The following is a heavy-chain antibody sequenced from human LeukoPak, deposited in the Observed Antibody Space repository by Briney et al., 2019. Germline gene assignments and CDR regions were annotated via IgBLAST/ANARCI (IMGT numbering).Heavy chain of an antibody. CDR2: INPGNGDT. D-gene: IGHD3-3*01. V-gene: IGHV1-3*01. J-gene: IGHJ3*02. Sequence: ASVKVSCKGSGYTFTNYAVHWVRQAPGQRLEWLGWINPGNGDTKYSQNFQGRVTVTSDTSAATAYVELNSLTSEDTAVYYCARGSTIFGVVADAFDIWGQGTMVTVSS. CDR3: ARGSTIFGVVADAFDI. CDR1: GYTFTNYA.